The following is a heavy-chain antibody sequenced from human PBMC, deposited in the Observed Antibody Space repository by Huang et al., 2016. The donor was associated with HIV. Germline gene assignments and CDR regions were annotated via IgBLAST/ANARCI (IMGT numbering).Heavy chain of an antibody. CDR3: ARGRYRLHP. CDR1: GFTFSDYY. Sequence: QVQLVESGGGWVKPEGSLRLSCAASGFTFSDYYMAWIRQSAGKGLEWISYISNTGDTIYYADSVRDLFTFSRDNAKKSLSLQINSLRADDTAVYYCARGRYRLHPWGQGALVVVSS. J-gene: IGHJ5*02. CDR2: ISNTGDTI. V-gene: IGHV3-11*01. D-gene: IGHD2-15*01.